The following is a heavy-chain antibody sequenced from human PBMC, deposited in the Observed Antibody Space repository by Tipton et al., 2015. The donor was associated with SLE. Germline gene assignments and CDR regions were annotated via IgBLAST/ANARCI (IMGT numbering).Heavy chain of an antibody. CDR1: GFTFSTYW. V-gene: IGHV3-7*01. D-gene: IGHD3-10*01. Sequence: QLVQSGGGLVQPGGSLRLSCAASGFTFSTYWMTWVRQAPGKGLEWVAKIKQDGSEKYYVDSVKGRFTISRDNAKNSLYLQMNSLRAEDTAVYYCARIHYYGSGSRDYWGQGTLVTVSS. CDR2: IKQDGSEK. CDR3: ARIHYYGSGSRDY. J-gene: IGHJ4*02.